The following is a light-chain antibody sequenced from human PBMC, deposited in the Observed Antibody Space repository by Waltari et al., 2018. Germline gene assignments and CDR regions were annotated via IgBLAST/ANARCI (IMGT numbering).Light chain of an antibody. Sequence: EIVLTQSPTTLSLSLGERATLSCRASQNVGNYLAGYQKKPDQAPRLLISDASHRAAGIPDRFSGSGSGTDFTLTISSLQPEDFGVYYCQQRANWPLTFGGGTKVEIK. CDR3: QQRANWPLT. CDR1: QNVGNY. CDR2: DAS. V-gene: IGKV3-11*01. J-gene: IGKJ4*01.